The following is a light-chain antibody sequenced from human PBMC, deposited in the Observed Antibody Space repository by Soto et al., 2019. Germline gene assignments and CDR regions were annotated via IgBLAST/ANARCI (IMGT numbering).Light chain of an antibody. CDR1: SSNIGSNA. Sequence: QAVVTQPPSASGTPGQRVTISCSGSSSNIGSNAVNWYQQLPGTAPKLLIYSTNQRPSGVPDRFSGSKSGTSASLAISGLQSDDEADYYCAALDDSLNGPVFGGGTKVTVL. V-gene: IGLV1-44*01. J-gene: IGLJ2*01. CDR3: AALDDSLNGPV. CDR2: STN.